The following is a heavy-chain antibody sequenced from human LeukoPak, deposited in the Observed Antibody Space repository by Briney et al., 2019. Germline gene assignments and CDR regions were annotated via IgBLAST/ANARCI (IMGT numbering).Heavy chain of an antibody. CDR3: ARDRDSDYGDYTFSAFDI. J-gene: IGHJ3*02. CDR1: GFTFSNYS. Sequence: GGSLRLSCAASGFTFSNYSMNWVRQAPGKGLEWVSSISSSSSYIYYADSVEGRFTISRDNAKNSLYLQMSSLRAEDTAVYYCARDRDSDYGDYTFSAFDIWGQGTMVTVSS. CDR2: ISSSSSYI. V-gene: IGHV3-21*01. D-gene: IGHD4-17*01.